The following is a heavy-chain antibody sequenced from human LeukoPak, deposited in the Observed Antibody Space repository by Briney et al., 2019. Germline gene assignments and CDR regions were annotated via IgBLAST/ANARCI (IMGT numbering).Heavy chain of an antibody. CDR2: IKDDGSLK. CDR3: ARRFRD. Sequence: PGGSLRLSCVGSGLIFSGFEMNWARQAPGKGLEWVSYIKDDGSLKTYADSVKGRFTISRDNSKNSLYLQMSSLRAEDTATCYCARRFRDWGRGILVTVSA. J-gene: IGHJ4*02. V-gene: IGHV3-48*03. D-gene: IGHD5-24*01. CDR1: GLIFSGFE.